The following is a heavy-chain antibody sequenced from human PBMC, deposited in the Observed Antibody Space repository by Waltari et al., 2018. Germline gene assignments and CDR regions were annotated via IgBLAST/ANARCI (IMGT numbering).Heavy chain of an antibody. J-gene: IGHJ4*02. CDR2: INYDGSQK. CDR1: GVTFSRYW. Sequence: EVQLVESGGGLVQPGGSLSLSCGASGVTFSRYWMSWVRQPPGKGLEGVANINYDGSQKYYVDSVKGRFTISRDNAKNSVYLQMNSLRVEDTAVYYCAKSRGFEYWGQGTLITVSS. V-gene: IGHV3-7*01. CDR3: AKSRGFEY. D-gene: IGHD2-2*01.